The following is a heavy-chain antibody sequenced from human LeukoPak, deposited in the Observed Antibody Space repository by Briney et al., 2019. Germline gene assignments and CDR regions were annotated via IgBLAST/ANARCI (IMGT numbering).Heavy chain of an antibody. V-gene: IGHV1-2*02. D-gene: IGHD3-10*01. J-gene: IGHJ4*02. Sequence: GASVKVSCKASGYTFIGYYMPWVRQAPGQGLEWMRWINPNSGDTNYAQKFQGRVTMTRDTSISTAYMELSRLRSDDTAVYYCARVAPGVRFGRGMEVGYWGQGTRVTVSS. CDR2: INPNSGDT. CDR1: GYTFIGYY. CDR3: ARVAPGVRFGRGMEVGY.